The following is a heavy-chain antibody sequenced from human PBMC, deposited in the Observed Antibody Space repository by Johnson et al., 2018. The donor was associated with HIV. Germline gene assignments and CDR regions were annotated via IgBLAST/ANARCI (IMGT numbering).Heavy chain of an antibody. D-gene: IGHD2-15*01. J-gene: IGHJ3*02. CDR1: GFTFNNAW. Sequence: VQLVESGGGLVKPGGSLRLSCAASGFTFNNAWMTWFSQPPGKGLEWVGRIKSKSDGGTTDYAAPVKGRFSISRDESQNTVYLEMNSLKTEDTAVYYCTKLVGYCSGGGCYTPGDIWGQGTMVTVSS. V-gene: IGHV3-15*01. CDR3: TKLVGYCSGGGCYTPGDI. CDR2: IKSKSDGGTT.